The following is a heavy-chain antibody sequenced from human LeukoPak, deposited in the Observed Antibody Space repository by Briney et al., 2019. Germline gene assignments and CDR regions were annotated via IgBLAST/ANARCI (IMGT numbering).Heavy chain of an antibody. CDR3: ARTRIQLWLGYYYGMDV. CDR1: GYTFTDYY. CDR2: INPNSGGT. J-gene: IGHJ6*02. D-gene: IGHD5-18*01. Sequence: ASVKVSCKASGYTFTDYYMHWVPQAPGQGLEWMRWINPNSGGTNYAQKFQGRVTMTRDTSISTAYMELSRLRSDDSAVYYCARTRIQLWLGYYYGMDVWGQGTTVTVSS. V-gene: IGHV1-2*02.